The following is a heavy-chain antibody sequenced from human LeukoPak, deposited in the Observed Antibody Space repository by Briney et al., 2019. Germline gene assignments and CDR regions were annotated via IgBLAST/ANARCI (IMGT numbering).Heavy chain of an antibody. CDR2: ISTSGRTM. CDR3: ARGGGRHVEY. CDR1: GFTFSSYA. D-gene: IGHD2/OR15-2a*01. V-gene: IGHV3-48*01. Sequence: GGSLRLSCAASGFTFSSYAMNWVRQAPGEGLEWVSYISTSGRTMIYADSVKGRFTISRDNAKNSLYLQMNSLRAEDTAVYYCARGGGRHVEYWGQGNLVTVSS. J-gene: IGHJ4*02.